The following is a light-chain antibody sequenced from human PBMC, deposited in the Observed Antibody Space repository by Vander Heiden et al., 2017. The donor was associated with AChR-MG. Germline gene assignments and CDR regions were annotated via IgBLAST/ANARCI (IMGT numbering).Light chain of an antibody. J-gene: IGLJ3*02. V-gene: IGLV2-8*01. Sequence: QSVLTQPPSASGAPGQSVTISCTGSSSDVGGYNYVPWYQQHPGKAPNLMVYGVNTRPSGVPDRFSGSKSGNTASLTVSGLQADDEADYYCSSYAGSNNLGVFGGGTKLTVL. CDR2: GVN. CDR1: SSDVGGYNY. CDR3: SSYAGSNNLGV.